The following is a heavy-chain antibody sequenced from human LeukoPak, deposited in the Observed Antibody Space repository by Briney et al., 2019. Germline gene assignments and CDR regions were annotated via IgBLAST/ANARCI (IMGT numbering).Heavy chain of an antibody. CDR3: ATDLKMTTSVPFDY. CDR1: GYTLTELS. D-gene: IGHD5-24*01. CDR2: FDPEDGET. J-gene: IGHJ4*02. V-gene: IGHV1-24*01. Sequence: ASVKVSCKVSGYTLTELSMHWVRPAPGKGREWMGGFDPEDGETIYAQKFQGRVTMTEDTSTDTAYMYLSSLRSEDTAVYYCATDLKMTTSVPFDYWGQGTLVTVSS.